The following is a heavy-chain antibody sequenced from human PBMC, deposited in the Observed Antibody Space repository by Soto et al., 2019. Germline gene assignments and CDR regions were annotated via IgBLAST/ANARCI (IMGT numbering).Heavy chain of an antibody. D-gene: IGHD3-10*01. J-gene: IGHJ4*02. Sequence: QLQLQESGPGLVRPSGTLSLTCAVSGGFTSTNNWWSWVRQPPGKGLEWIGDACHSGSTEYNPSLKSRVSISVDKSKNQISLKLTSATAADTAVYYCARSPPSSYYGGSGIFDYWGQGTLVTVSS. V-gene: IGHV4-4*02. CDR1: GGFTSTNNW. CDR2: ACHSGST. CDR3: ARSPPSSYYGGSGIFDY.